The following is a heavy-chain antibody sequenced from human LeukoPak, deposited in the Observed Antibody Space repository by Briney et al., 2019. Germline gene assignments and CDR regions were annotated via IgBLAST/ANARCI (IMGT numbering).Heavy chain of an antibody. D-gene: IGHD6-13*01. CDR3: ARHGYSSNLFDY. Sequence: SVKVSCKASGGTFSSYAISWVLQAPGQGLEWMGRIIPIFGTANYAQKFQGRVTTTTDESTSTAYMELSSLRSEDTAVYYCARHGYSSNLFDYWGQGTLVTVSS. J-gene: IGHJ4*02. CDR2: IIPIFGTA. CDR1: GGTFSSYA. V-gene: IGHV1-69*05.